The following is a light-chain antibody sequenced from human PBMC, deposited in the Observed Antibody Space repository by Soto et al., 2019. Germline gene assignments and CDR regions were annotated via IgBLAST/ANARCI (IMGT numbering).Light chain of an antibody. Sequence: EIVLTQSPGTLSLSPGERATLSCRASQSVSSSYLAWYQQKPGQAPRLLIYGASSRATGIPDRFSGSGSGTLFSLTISSVEAEVDVMCYCQPYGRASLFCQGTKLEIK. V-gene: IGKV3-20*01. CDR3: QPYGRASL. CDR2: GAS. J-gene: IGKJ2*01. CDR1: QSVSSSY.